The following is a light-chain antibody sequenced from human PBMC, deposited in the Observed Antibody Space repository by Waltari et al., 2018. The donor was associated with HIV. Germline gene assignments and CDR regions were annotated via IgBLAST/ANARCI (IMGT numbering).Light chain of an antibody. Sequence: QSALTQPASVSGSPGQSITISCTGTSSDVGGYNYVSWYQQHPGKAPKLMIYDVSNRPSGVSNRFSGSKSGNTASLTISGLQAEDEADYYCSSYTSSSKVVFGGGTKLTVI. CDR1: SSDVGGYNY. CDR2: DVS. CDR3: SSYTSSSKVV. J-gene: IGLJ2*01. V-gene: IGLV2-14*03.